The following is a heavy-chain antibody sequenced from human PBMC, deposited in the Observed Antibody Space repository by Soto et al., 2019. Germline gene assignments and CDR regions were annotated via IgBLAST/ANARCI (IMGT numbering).Heavy chain of an antibody. CDR1: GFTFSSYA. D-gene: IGHD2-8*02. CDR3: AKDLLVGDYYYFDY. CDR2: ISASGSTK. V-gene: IGHV3-23*01. J-gene: IGHJ4*02. Sequence: PGGSLRLSCAASGFTFSSYAMSWVRQAPGKGLEWVSAISASGSTKYHADSVKGRFTISRDNFKNTLYLQMNSLRAEDTALYYCAKDLLVGDYYYFDYWGQGTLVTVSS.